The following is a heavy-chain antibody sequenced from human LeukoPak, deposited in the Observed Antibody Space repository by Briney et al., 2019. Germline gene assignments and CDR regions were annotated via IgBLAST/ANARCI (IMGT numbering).Heavy chain of an antibody. CDR3: ARVLDYYDSSGYYFSY. J-gene: IGHJ4*02. Sequence: ASVKVSRKASGYTFTSYYMHWVRQAPGQGLEWMGIINPSGGSTSYAQKFQGRVTMTRDTSTSTVYMELSSLRSEDTAVYYCARVLDYYDSSGYYFSYWGQGTLVTVSS. CDR1: GYTFTSYY. CDR2: INPSGGST. D-gene: IGHD3-22*01. V-gene: IGHV1-46*01.